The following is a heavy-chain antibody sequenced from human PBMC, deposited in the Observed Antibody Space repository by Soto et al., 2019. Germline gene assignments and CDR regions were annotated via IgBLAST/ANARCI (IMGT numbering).Heavy chain of an antibody. J-gene: IGHJ6*02. V-gene: IGHV1-69*01. CDR2: IIPIFGTA. Sequence: QVQLVQSGAEVKKPGSSVKVSCKASGGTFSSYAISWVRQAPGQGLEWMGGIIPIFGTANYAQKLQGRVTITTDESTSTAYMELSSLRSEDTAVYYCARGLYYGSGSYYPIYYYYGMDVWGQGTTVTVSS. D-gene: IGHD3-10*01. CDR3: ARGLYYGSGSYYPIYYYYGMDV. CDR1: GGTFSSYA.